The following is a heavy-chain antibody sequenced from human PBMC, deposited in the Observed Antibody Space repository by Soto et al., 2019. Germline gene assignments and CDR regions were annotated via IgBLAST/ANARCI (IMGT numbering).Heavy chain of an antibody. CDR3: ARHSSSYDAFDI. CDR1: GYTFTSYG. V-gene: IGHV1-18*01. Sequence: ASVKVSCKASGYTFTSYGISWVRQAPGQGLEWMGWISAYNGNTNYAQKLQGRVTMTTDTSTSTAHMELRSLRSDDTAVYYCARHSSSYDAFDIWGQGTMVTVSS. J-gene: IGHJ3*02. CDR2: ISAYNGNT. D-gene: IGHD6-13*01.